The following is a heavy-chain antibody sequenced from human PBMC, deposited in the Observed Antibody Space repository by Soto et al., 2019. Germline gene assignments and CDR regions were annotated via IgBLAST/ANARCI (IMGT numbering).Heavy chain of an antibody. CDR1: GFTFSSYA. Sequence: PGGSLRLSCAASGFTFSSYAMHWVRQAPGKGLEWVAVISYDGSNKYYADSVKGRFTISRDNSKNTLYLQMNSLRAEDTAVYYCARVVGAPNWFDPWGQGTLVTVSS. CDR3: ARVVGAPNWFDP. D-gene: IGHD1-26*01. CDR2: ISYDGSNK. V-gene: IGHV3-30-3*01. J-gene: IGHJ5*02.